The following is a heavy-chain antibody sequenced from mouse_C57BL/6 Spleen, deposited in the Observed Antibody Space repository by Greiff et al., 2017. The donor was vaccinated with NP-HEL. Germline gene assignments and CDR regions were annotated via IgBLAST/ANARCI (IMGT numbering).Heavy chain of an antibody. V-gene: IGHV5-15*01. CDR3: ARHEDGYAMDY. CDR1: GFTFSDYG. CDR2: ISNLAYSI. Sequence: EVKLMESGGGLVQPGGSLKLSCAASGFTFSDYGMAWVRQAPRKGPEWVAFISNLAYSIYYADTVTGRFTISRENAKNTLYLEMSSLRSEDTAMYYCARHEDGYAMDYWGQGTSVTVSS. J-gene: IGHJ4*01.